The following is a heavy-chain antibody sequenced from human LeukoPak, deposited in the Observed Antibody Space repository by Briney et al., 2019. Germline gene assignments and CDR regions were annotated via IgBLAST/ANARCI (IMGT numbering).Heavy chain of an antibody. CDR3: ARDLGYYYDSSGYYYDDY. D-gene: IGHD3-22*01. Sequence: ASVKVSCKASGYTFTSYGISWVRQAPGQGLEWMGRISAYNGNTNYAQKLQGRVTMTTDTSTSTAYMELRSLRSDDTAVYYCARDLGYYYDSSGYYYDDYWGQGTLVTVSS. V-gene: IGHV1-18*01. CDR1: GYTFTSYG. J-gene: IGHJ4*02. CDR2: ISAYNGNT.